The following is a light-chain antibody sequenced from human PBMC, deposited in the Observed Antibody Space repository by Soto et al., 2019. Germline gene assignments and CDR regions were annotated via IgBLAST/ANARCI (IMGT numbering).Light chain of an antibody. J-gene: IGKJ5*01. CDR1: RGISSY. CDR2: TAS. V-gene: IGKV1-9*01. CDR3: QQLNSYPIT. Sequence: DIQLTQSPSFLSASVGDRVTITCRASRGISSYLVWYQQKAGKAPKLLIHTASTLQSEVPSRFSGSGSGTEFTLTISSLQPEDFATYYCQQLNSYPITFGQGTRLEIK.